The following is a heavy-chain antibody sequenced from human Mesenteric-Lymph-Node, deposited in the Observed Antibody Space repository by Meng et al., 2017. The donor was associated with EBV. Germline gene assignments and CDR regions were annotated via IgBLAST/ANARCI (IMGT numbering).Heavy chain of an antibody. Sequence: QVEVWPFGDEVKKIGAQVKYSCKASVYTLTSYNINWVRQATGQGLEWMGWMNPNSGNTGSAQKFQGRVTMTRNTAISTAYMELNSLTSEDTAIYYCSRDSIYDGLDYWGQGTLVTVSS. CDR3: SRDSIYDGLDY. CDR1: VYTLTSYN. CDR2: MNPNSGNT. J-gene: IGHJ4*02. D-gene: IGHD3-16*01. V-gene: IGHV1-8*01.